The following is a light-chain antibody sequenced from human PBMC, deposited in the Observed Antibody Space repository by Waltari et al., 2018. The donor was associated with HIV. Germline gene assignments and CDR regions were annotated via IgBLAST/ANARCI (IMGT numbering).Light chain of an antibody. V-gene: IGLV2-8*01. CDR2: EVT. CDR3: SSYADRNGFYVV. Sequence: QSALTQPPSASGSPGQSVTISCTGTNSDIGGYNYVSWYQQHPGKAPKRVISEVTKRPSGVPDRFSGSKSGTTASLTVSGLQAEDDADYYCSSYADRNGFYVVFGGGTRLTVL. J-gene: IGLJ2*01. CDR1: NSDIGGYNY.